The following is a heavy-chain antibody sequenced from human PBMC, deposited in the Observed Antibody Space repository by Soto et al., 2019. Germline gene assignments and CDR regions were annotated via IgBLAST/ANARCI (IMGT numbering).Heavy chain of an antibody. D-gene: IGHD3-16*01. V-gene: IGHV4-30-4*01. CDR3: ARNDYDYVWESPGGDAFDV. CDR2: IYNSGST. J-gene: IGHJ3*01. CDR1: GGSISSGDYY. Sequence: QVQLQESGPGLVKPSQTLSLTCTVSGGSISSGDYYWNWIRQPPGKGLEWIGFIYNSGSTYYNPSLKSRVTISIDTSKNQFSLQLTSVTAADTAVYYCARNDYDYVWESPGGDAFDVWGQGTMVTVSS.